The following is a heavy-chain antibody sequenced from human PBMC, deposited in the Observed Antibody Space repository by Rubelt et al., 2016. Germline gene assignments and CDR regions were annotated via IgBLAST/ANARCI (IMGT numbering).Heavy chain of an antibody. CDR2: ISAYNGNT. CDR1: GYPFNSSG. V-gene: IGHV1-18*01. D-gene: IGHD3-22*01. J-gene: IGHJ4*02. CDR3: ARVEYYYDSSGYSDY. Sequence: QVQLVQSGAEVKKPGASVKVSCKASGYPFNSSGISWVRQAPGQGLEWMGWISAYNGNTNNAQKIQGTVTMTKATSTGTAYMGRRSLRADDTAVYYCARVEYYYDSSGYSDYWGQGTLVTVSS.